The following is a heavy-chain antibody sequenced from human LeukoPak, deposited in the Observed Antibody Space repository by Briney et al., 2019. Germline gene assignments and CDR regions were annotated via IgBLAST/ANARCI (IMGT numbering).Heavy chain of an antibody. J-gene: IGHJ6*03. CDR3: AKRRGLELLYYYYMDV. CDR2: ISGSGGST. Sequence: GGSLRLSCAASGFTFSSYAMTWVRQAPGKGLEWVSAISGSGGSTYFADSVKGRFTISRDNSKNTLYLQMNSLRAEDTAVYYCAKRRGLELLYYYYMDVWGKGTTVTVSS. V-gene: IGHV3-23*01. CDR1: GFTFSSYA. D-gene: IGHD1-7*01.